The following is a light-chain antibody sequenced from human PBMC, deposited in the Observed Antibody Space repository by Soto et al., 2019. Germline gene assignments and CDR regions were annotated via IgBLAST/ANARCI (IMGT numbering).Light chain of an antibody. CDR3: CSYAGSSTLYV. J-gene: IGLJ1*01. CDR2: EGS. V-gene: IGLV2-23*01. Sequence: ALTQPSSVSGSPGQSITISCTGTSSDVGSYNLVSWYQQHPGKAPKLMIYEGSKRPSGVSNRFSGSKSGNTASLTISGLQAEDEADYYCCSYAGSSTLYVFGTGTKVTVL. CDR1: SSDVGSYNL.